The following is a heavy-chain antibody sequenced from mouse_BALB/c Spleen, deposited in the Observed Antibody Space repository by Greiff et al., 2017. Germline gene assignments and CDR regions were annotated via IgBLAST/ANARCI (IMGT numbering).Heavy chain of an antibody. J-gene: IGHJ2*01. CDR3: ARHSDGSSYFDD. CDR2: ISSGGSYT. V-gene: IGHV5-6*01. Sequence: EVQLVESGGDLVKPGGSLKLSCAASGFTFSSYGMSWVRQTPDKRLEWVATISSGGSYTYYPDSVKGRFTISRDNAKNTLYLQMSSLKSEDTAMYYCARHSDGSSYFDDWGQGTTLTVSS. CDR1: GFTFSSYG. D-gene: IGHD1-1*01.